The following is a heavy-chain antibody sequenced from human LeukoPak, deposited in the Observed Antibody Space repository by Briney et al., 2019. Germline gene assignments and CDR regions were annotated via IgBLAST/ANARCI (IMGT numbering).Heavy chain of an antibody. CDR3: ARDGTNAGLGPSVY. Sequence: GASVKVSCKASGYTFTSYGISWVRQAPGQGLEWMGWISAYNGNTNYAQKLQGRVTMTTDTSTSTAYMELRSLRSDDTAVYYCARDGTNAGLGPSVYWGQGTLVTVSS. D-gene: IGHD2-8*01. CDR2: ISAYNGNT. J-gene: IGHJ4*02. V-gene: IGHV1-18*01. CDR1: GYTFTSYG.